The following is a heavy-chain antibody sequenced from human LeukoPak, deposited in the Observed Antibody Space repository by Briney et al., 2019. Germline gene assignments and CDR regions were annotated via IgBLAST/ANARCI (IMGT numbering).Heavy chain of an antibody. CDR3: AKDQAEYSSGWYYYYYGMDV. D-gene: IGHD6-19*01. CDR2: ISYDVSNN. J-gene: IGHJ6*02. CDR1: GFSFSSDG. V-gene: IGHV3-30*18. Sequence: GRSLRLSCAAAGFSFSSDGTHWVRQAPGKGRGWVAVISYDVSNNYYADSVQGRFTISRENSKNTLYLQMNSLRAEDTAVYYCAKDQAEYSSGWYYYYYGMDVWGQGTTVTVSS.